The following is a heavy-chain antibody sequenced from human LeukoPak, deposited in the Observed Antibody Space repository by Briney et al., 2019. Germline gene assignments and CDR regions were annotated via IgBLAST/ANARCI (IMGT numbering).Heavy chain of an antibody. D-gene: IGHD2-2*01. CDR1: GFSFTSSG. V-gene: IGHV3-30*03. CDR2: ISDDGSNK. Sequence: GASLRLSCAASGFSFTSSGMRWVRPAPDEGRGWVAVISDDGSNKYYADSVKGRFTISRDNSKNTLYLQMNSLRAEDTAVYYCPTSSTSRGMDVWGKGTTVTVSS. J-gene: IGHJ6*04. CDR3: PTSSTSRGMDV.